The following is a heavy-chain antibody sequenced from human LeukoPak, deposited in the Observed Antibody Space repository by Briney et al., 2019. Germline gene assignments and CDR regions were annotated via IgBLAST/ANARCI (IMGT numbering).Heavy chain of an antibody. CDR3: ARPYDIRGYFPDY. Sequence: GGPLRLSCAASGFTFSSYAMNWVRQAPGKGLEWVSSISRGSDHIFYADSMKGRFTISRDNAKNSLYLQMNSLGAEDTAVYYCARPYDIRGYFPDYWGQGTLVTVSS. D-gene: IGHD3-22*01. CDR1: GFTFSSYA. J-gene: IGHJ4*02. CDR2: ISRGSDHI. V-gene: IGHV3-21*01.